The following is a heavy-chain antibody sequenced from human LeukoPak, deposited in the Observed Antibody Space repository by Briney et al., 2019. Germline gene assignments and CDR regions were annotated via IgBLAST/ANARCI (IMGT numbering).Heavy chain of an antibody. CDR2: IKQDGSEK. CDR1: GFTFSNYW. V-gene: IGHV3-7*01. J-gene: IGHJ6*04. D-gene: IGHD3-10*02. CDR3: AELGITMIGGV. Sequence: PGGSLRLSCAASGFTFSNYWMHWVRQAPGKGLEWVANIKQDGSEKYYVDPVKGRFTISRDNAKNSLYLQMNSLRAEDTAVYYCAELGITMIGGVWGKGTTVTISS.